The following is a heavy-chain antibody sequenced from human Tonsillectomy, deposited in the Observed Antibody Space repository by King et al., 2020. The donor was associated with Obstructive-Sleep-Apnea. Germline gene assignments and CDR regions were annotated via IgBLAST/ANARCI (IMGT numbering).Heavy chain of an antibody. CDR3: ARDRSYTSSSFSSWFDP. CDR2: IFYRGST. D-gene: IGHD6-6*01. CDR1: GGSISSSSYY. V-gene: IGHV4-39*07. J-gene: IGHJ5*02. Sequence: QLQLQESGPGLVKPSETLSLTCTVSGGSISSSSYYWGWIRQPPGKGLEWIGSIFYRGSTYSNRSLKSRVTISVDTSKNQSSLKLSSVTAADTAVYYCARDRSYTSSSFSSWFDPWGQGTLVTVSS.